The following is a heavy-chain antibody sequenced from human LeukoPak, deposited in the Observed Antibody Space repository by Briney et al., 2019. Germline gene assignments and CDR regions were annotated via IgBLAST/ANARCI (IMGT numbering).Heavy chain of an antibody. D-gene: IGHD2-15*01. Sequence: SETLSLTCTVSGGSISSSSYYWGWIRQPPGKGLEWIASMYHSGNTYYNPSLKSRVTVSVDTSKNQFSLTLNSVTAADTAVYYCATQQCSGGSCYSRAIWFDPWGQGTLVTVSS. CDR1: GGSISSSSYY. CDR3: ATQQCSGGSCYSRAIWFDP. J-gene: IGHJ5*02. V-gene: IGHV4-39*01. CDR2: MYHSGNT.